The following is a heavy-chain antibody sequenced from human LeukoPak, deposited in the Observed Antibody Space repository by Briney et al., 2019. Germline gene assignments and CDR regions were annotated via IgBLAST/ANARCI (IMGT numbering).Heavy chain of an antibody. V-gene: IGHV4-59*08. CDR2: IYYSGST. CDR1: GGSISSYY. J-gene: IGHJ4*02. Sequence: PSETLSLTCSVSGGSISSYYWSWIRQPPGKGLEWIGYIYYSGSTNYNPSLKSRVTISVDTSKNQFSLKLSSVTAADTAVYYCARRVAAAGNYFDYWGQGTLVTVSS. D-gene: IGHD6-13*01. CDR3: ARRVAAAGNYFDY.